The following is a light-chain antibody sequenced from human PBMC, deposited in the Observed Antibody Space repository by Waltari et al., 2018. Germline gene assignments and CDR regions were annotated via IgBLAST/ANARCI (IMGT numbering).Light chain of an antibody. CDR3: AAWDGSLHGPV. Sequence: QSVLTQPPSASGTPGQRVSISCSGTNSNIGTNPVNWFQQIPGTAPKLLIYNNHLRPSGVADRISASKSGTSASLAISGLQSEDEATYYCAAWDGSLHGPVFGGGTKLTVL. CDR2: NNH. J-gene: IGLJ3*02. V-gene: IGLV1-44*01. CDR1: NSNIGTNP.